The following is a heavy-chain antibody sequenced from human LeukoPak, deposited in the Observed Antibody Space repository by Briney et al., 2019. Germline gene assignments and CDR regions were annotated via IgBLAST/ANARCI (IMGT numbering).Heavy chain of an antibody. CDR3: TTGGFGQWELGVGLFDI. V-gene: IGHV3-15*01. D-gene: IGHD1-26*01. Sequence: PGGSLRLSCAASGFTFSNAWMSWVRQAPGKGLEWVGRIKSKTDGGTTDYAAPVKGRFTISRDDSKNTLYLQMNSLKTEDTAVYYCTTGGFGQWELGVGLFDIWGQGTMVTVSS. CDR2: IKSKTDGGTT. J-gene: IGHJ3*02. CDR1: GFTFSNAW.